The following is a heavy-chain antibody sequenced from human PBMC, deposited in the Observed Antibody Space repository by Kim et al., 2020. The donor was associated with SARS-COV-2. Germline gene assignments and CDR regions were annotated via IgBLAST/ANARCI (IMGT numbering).Heavy chain of an antibody. V-gene: IGHV3-53*01. CDR2: IYSGGST. Sequence: GGSLRLSCAASGFTVSSNYMSWVRQAPGKGLEWVSVIYSGGSTCYADSVKGRFTISRDNSKNTLYLQMNSLRAEDTAVYYCAREWDYYDSSGYFDYWGQGTLVTVSS. CDR3: AREWDYYDSSGYFDY. CDR1: GFTVSSNY. D-gene: IGHD3-22*01. J-gene: IGHJ4*02.